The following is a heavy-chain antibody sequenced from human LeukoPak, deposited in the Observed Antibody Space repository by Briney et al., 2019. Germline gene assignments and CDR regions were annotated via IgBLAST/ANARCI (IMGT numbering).Heavy chain of an antibody. V-gene: IGHV4-31*03. CDR1: GGSISSGGYY. CDR2: IYYSGST. D-gene: IGHD5-18*01. CDR3: ARVWKDTAMIHFDY. J-gene: IGHJ4*02. Sequence: SETLSLTCTVSGGSISSGGYYWIWIRQHPGKGLEWIGYIYYSGSTYYNPSLKSRVTISVDTSKNQFSLKLSSVTAAGTAVYYCARVWKDTAMIHFDYWGQGALGTVSS.